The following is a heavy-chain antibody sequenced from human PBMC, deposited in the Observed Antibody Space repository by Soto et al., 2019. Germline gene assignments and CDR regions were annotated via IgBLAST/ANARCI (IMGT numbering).Heavy chain of an antibody. D-gene: IGHD6-6*01. Sequence: GGSLRLSCAASGFTFSSYWMHWVRQAPGKGLVWVSRINSDGSSTSYADSVKGRFTISRDNAKNTLYLQMNSLRAKDTAVYYCARDYIAARGKRYYYYGMDVWGQGTTVTVSS. CDR2: INSDGSST. CDR1: GFTFSSYW. J-gene: IGHJ6*02. V-gene: IGHV3-74*01. CDR3: ARDYIAARGKRYYYYGMDV.